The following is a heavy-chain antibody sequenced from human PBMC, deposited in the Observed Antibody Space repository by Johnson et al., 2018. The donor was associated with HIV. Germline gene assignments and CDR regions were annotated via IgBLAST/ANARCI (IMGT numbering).Heavy chain of an antibody. J-gene: IGHJ3*02. Sequence: VQLVESGGGLVQPGRSLRLSCTASGFSFGDYAVTWVRQAPGKGLEWVGFIRTKAFGGTTDYAASVTGRFTLSRDDSNSITYLQMNSLKTEDTGVYYCTRDGLYDTSGPFAFDIWGQGTMVTVSS. CDR1: GFSFGDYA. CDR3: TRDGLYDTSGPFAFDI. CDR2: IRTKAFGGTT. D-gene: IGHD3-22*01. V-gene: IGHV3-49*04.